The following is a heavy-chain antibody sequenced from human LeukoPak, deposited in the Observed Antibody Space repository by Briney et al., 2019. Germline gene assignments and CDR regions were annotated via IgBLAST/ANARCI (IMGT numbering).Heavy chain of an antibody. Sequence: GGSLRLSCVASGFTFNTYNMNWVRQAPGKGLEWVATIRQDGSQKYYVDSVKGRFTISRDNAKNSLYLQMNSLRAEDTAVYYCARESGSVTSEVDFDYWGQGTLVTVSS. J-gene: IGHJ4*02. D-gene: IGHD4-17*01. V-gene: IGHV3-7*01. CDR1: GFTFNTYN. CDR2: IRQDGSQK. CDR3: ARESGSVTSEVDFDY.